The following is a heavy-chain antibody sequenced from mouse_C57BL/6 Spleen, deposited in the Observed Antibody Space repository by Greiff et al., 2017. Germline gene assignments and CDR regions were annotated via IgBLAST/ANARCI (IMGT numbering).Heavy chain of an antibody. CDR2: IDPSDSYT. CDR1: GYTFTSYW. V-gene: IGHV1-50*01. Sequence: QVQLQQPGAELVKPGASVKLSCKASGYTFTSYWMQWVKQRPGQGLEWIGEIDPSDSYTNYNQKFKGKATLTVDTSSSTAYMQLSSLTSEDSAVYYCARNYCSKGYWYFDVWGTGTTVTVSA. D-gene: IGHD1-1*01. CDR3: ARNYCSKGYWYFDV. J-gene: IGHJ1*03.